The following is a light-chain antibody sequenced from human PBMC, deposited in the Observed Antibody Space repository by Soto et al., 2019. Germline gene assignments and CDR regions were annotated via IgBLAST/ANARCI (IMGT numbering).Light chain of an antibody. J-gene: IGKJ4*01. Sequence: DIQMTQSPSSLSASVGDRVSITCRASQDITNYLVWYQQKPGKAPKVLVYAASILETGVPSRFSGSGSGTDFILPITSLEPEDFATYFCHQYWTYPLTYGGGTKVEIK. V-gene: IGKV1-16*01. CDR3: HQYWTYPLT. CDR1: QDITNY. CDR2: AAS.